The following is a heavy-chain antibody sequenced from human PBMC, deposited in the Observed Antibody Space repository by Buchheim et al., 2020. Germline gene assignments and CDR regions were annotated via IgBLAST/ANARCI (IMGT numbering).Heavy chain of an antibody. CDR3: ARATAARPDLDY. CDR2: IPYDGSNK. D-gene: IGHD6-6*01. Sequence: QVQLVESGGGVVQPGRSLRLSCAASGFTFSSYAMHWVSQAPGKGLEWVAVIPYDGSNKYYADSVKGRFTISRDNSKNTLYLQMNSLRAEDTAVYYCARATAARPDLDYWGQGTL. CDR1: GFTFSSYA. J-gene: IGHJ4*02. V-gene: IGHV3-30-3*01.